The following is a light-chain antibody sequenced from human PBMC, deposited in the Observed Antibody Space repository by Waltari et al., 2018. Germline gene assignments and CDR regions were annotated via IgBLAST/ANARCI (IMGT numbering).Light chain of an antibody. Sequence: DIQVTQSPSSLSASVGGRVAITCRANQGIGTSLAWYQQSPGKAPRLLLSTASRLATGVPARFSGSASGAAFTLTINNLQPEDFATYYCQQYYTTPYTFGLGTKLEIK. CDR1: QGIGTS. V-gene: IGKV1-NL1*01. CDR3: QQYYTTPYT. CDR2: TAS. J-gene: IGKJ2*01.